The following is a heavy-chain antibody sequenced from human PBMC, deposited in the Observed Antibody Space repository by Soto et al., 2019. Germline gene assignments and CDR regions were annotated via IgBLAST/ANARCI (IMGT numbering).Heavy chain of an antibody. CDR1: GYTFTSYY. Sequence: QVQLVQSGAEVKKPGASVRVSCKASGYTFTSYYMHWVRQAPGQGLEWMGIIDPSGGGTSYAQKVQGRLTLTRDTSTSTVYMELSSLRSEDTAVYYCARDRVDWSGGNCWRSVEDTWGQGTLVTVSS. CDR3: ARDRVDWSGGNCWRSVEDT. D-gene: IGHD2-15*01. J-gene: IGHJ5*02. V-gene: IGHV1-46*01. CDR2: IDPSGGGT.